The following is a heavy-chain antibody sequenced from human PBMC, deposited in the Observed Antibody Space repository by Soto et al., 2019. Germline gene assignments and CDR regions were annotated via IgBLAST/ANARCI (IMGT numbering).Heavy chain of an antibody. CDR3: ARGSVVGDRLRYFDPTDYYYYGMDV. CDR1: GGTFSSYA. Sequence: SVKVSCKASGGTFSSYAISWVRQAPGQGLEWIGGIIPIFGTANYAQKFQGRVTITADESTSTAYMELSSLRSEDTAVYYCARGSVVGDRLRYFDPTDYYYYGMDVWGQGTTVTVSS. J-gene: IGHJ6*02. CDR2: IIPIFGTA. D-gene: IGHD3-9*01. V-gene: IGHV1-69*13.